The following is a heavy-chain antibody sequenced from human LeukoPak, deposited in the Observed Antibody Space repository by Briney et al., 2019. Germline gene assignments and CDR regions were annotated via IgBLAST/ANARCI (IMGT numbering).Heavy chain of an antibody. CDR2: VYYSGST. Sequence: SETLSLTCTVSGGSISSYYWSWIRQPPGKGLEWIGYVYYSGSTNYNPSLKSRVTISVDTSKNQFSLKLSSVTAADTAVYYCARLDWPAFDPWGQGTLVTVSS. CDR3: ARLDWPAFDP. V-gene: IGHV4-59*01. D-gene: IGHD3-9*01. J-gene: IGHJ5*02. CDR1: GGSISSYY.